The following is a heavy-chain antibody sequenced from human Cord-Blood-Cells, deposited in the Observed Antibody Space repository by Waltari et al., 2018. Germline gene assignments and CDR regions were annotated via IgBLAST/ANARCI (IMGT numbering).Heavy chain of an antibody. D-gene: IGHD6-13*01. Sequence: QVQLVESGGGVVQPGRSLRLSCAASGFTFSSYGMHWVRQAPGKGLEWVAVICDDGSNKYYADSVKGRFTISRDNSKNTLYLQMNSLRAEDTAVDYCGGALGEAGDIWGQGTMVTVSS. J-gene: IGHJ3*02. V-gene: IGHV3-33*01. CDR1: GFTFSSYG. CDR2: ICDDGSNK. CDR3: GGALGEAGDI.